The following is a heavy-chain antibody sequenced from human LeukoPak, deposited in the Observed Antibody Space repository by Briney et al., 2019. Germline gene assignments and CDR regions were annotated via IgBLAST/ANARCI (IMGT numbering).Heavy chain of an antibody. D-gene: IGHD1-7*01. CDR3: ARTTGNYGYYFDY. Sequence: KPSETLSLTCTVPGGSINYYYWSWIRQPPGKGLEWIGYIYYRGSTNYNPSLNSRVTISVDTSKNQFSLKLTSVTAADTAVYYCARTTGNYGYYFDYWGQGTLVTVSS. CDR1: GGSINYYY. CDR2: IYYRGST. V-gene: IGHV4-59*01. J-gene: IGHJ4*02.